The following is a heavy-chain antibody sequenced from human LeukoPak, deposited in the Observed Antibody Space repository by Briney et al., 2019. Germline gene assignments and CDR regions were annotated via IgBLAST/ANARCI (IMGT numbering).Heavy chain of an antibody. CDR2: INPNSGGT. CDR1: GYTFTGYY. CDR3: ARDVGLPFDYYGSGSYLDAFDI. D-gene: IGHD3-10*01. J-gene: IGHJ3*02. V-gene: IGHV1-2*02. Sequence: ASVKVSCKASGYTFTGYYMHWVRQAPGQGLEWMGWINPNSGGTNYAQKLQGRVTMTTDTSTSTAYMELRSLRSDDTAVYYCARDVGLPFDYYGSGSYLDAFDIWGQGTMVTVSS.